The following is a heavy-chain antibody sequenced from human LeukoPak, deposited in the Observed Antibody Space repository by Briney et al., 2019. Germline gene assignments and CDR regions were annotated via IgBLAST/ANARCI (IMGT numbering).Heavy chain of an antibody. CDR3: ARDWVGAELDFEY. D-gene: IGHD1-26*01. CDR2: IYSGGST. Sequence: AGSLRLSCAAPGFTVSSNYMSWVRQAPGKGLEWVSVIYSGGSTYYADSVKGRFTISRDNSKNTLYLQMNSLRAEDTAVYYCARDWVGAELDFEYWGQGTLVTVS. CDR1: GFTVSSNY. V-gene: IGHV3-53*01. J-gene: IGHJ4*02.